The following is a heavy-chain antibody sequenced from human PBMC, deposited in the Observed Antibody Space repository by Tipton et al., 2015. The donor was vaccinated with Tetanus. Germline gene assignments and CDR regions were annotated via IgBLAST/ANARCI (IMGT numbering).Heavy chain of an antibody. Sequence: QSGPEVKKPGASVKVSCKISGYTFTSYGINWVRLAPGQGLEWMGWISAKTGATYYAQKVQGRVTMTTDTSTNTAYMELKSLISGDTAIYCCARAASGTHTETGRDDYWGQGTLVTVSS. CDR2: ISAKTGAT. CDR3: ARAASGTHTETGRDDY. V-gene: IGHV1-18*01. J-gene: IGHJ4*02. D-gene: IGHD6-13*01. CDR1: GYTFTSYG.